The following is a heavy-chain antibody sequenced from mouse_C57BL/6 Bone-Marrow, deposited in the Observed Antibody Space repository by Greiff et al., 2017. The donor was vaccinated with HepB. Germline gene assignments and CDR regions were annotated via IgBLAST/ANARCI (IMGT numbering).Heavy chain of an antibody. D-gene: IGHD3-1*01. CDR1: GYTFTSYW. J-gene: IGHJ2*01. CDR2: IDPSDSYT. CDR3: ARGARY. Sequence: QVQLQQPGAELVKPGASVKLSCKASGYTFTSYWMQWVKQRPGQGLEWIGEIDPSDSYTNSNQKFKGKATLTVDTSSSTAYMQLSSLTSEDSAVYYCARGARYWGQGTTLTVSS. V-gene: IGHV1-50*01.